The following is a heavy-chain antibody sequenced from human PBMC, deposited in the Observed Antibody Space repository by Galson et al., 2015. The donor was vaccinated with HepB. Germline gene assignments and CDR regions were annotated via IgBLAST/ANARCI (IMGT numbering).Heavy chain of an antibody. CDR2: IWYDGINK. CDR3: ARGVMTVDY. J-gene: IGHJ4*02. Sequence: SLRLSCAASGFTFSNYGMHWARQAPGKGLEWVAVIWYDGINKYYADSVKGRFTISRDNSKNTLYLQMNSLRAEDTAVYYCARGVMTVDYWGQGSLVTVSS. V-gene: IGHV3-33*01. CDR1: GFTFSNYG.